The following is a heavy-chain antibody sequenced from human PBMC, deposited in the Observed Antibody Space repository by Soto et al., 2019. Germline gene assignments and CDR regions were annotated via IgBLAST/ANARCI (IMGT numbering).Heavy chain of an antibody. CDR1: GYSFSNYW. CDR2: IYPGDSET. J-gene: IGHJ6*04. CDR3: ARHPRTKDFVLVPAARIPLLYKVWDV. V-gene: IGHV5-51*01. D-gene: IGHD2-2*01. Sequence: PGESLKISCKGSGYSFSNYWIVWVRQMPGKGLEWMGIIYPGDSETKYSPSFQGQVTISADKSISTAYLQWSSLKASDTAMYYCARHPRTKDFVLVPAARIPLLYKVWDVWGKGTTVTVSS.